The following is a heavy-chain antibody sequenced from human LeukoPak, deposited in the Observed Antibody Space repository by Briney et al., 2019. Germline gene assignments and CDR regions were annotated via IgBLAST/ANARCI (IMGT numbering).Heavy chain of an antibody. CDR1: GGSISSYY. CDR3: ASTLVVAAQYNWFDP. D-gene: IGHD2-15*01. Sequence: SETLSLTCTVSGGSISSYYWSWIRQPAGKGLEWIGRIYTSGSTNYNPSLKSRVTMSVDTSKNQFSLKLSSVTAADTAVYYCASTLVVAAQYNWFDPWGQGTLVTVSS. V-gene: IGHV4-4*07. CDR2: IYTSGST. J-gene: IGHJ5*02.